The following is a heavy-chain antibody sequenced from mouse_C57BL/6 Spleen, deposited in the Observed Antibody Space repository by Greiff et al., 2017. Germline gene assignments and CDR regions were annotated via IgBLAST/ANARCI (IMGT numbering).Heavy chain of an antibody. D-gene: IGHD1-1*01. J-gene: IGHJ1*03. Sequence: DVTLVESGPSLVRPSQTLSLTCTVTGFSITSYCYWIWIRQLPGNKLEYIGYTSYSGITYYNPSLESRTYITRDTSKTQFSLKLRSVTTEDTAAYYCARDDGRGYFDVWGTGTTVTVSS. CDR1: GFSITSYCY. V-gene: IGHV3-3*01. CDR2: TSYSGIT. CDR3: ARDDGRGYFDV.